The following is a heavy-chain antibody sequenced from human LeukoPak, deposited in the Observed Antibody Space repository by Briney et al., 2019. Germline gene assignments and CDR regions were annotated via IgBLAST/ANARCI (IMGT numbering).Heavy chain of an antibody. CDR2: INHSGST. CDR3: ARVAQIYFDY. J-gene: IGHJ4*02. CDR1: GGSFSGYY. Sequence: KASETLSLTCAVYGGSFSGYYWSWIRQPPGKGLEWIGEINHSGSTNYNPSLKSRVTISVDTSKNQFSLKLSSVTAADTAVYYCARVAQIYFDYWGQGTLVTVSS. V-gene: IGHV4-34*01.